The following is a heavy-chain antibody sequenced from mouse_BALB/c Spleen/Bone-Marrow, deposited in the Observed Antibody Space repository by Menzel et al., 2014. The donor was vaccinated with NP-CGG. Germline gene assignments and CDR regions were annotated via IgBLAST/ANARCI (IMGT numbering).Heavy chain of an antibody. V-gene: IGHV5-6-4*01. CDR3: TRDGKGNYDYAMDY. J-gene: IGHJ4*01. CDR2: ISSGGSYT. D-gene: IGHD2-1*01. CDR1: GFTFSSYT. Sequence: DVMLVESGGGLVKPGGSLKLSCAASGFTFSSYTMSWVRQTPEKRLEWVATISSGGSYTYYPDSVKGRFTISRDNAKNTLYLQMSSLKSEDTAMYYCTRDGKGNYDYAMDYWGQGTPVTVSS.